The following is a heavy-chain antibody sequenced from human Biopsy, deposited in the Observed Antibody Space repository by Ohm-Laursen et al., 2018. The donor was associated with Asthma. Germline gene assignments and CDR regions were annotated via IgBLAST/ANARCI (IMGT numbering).Heavy chain of an antibody. Sequence: SLRLSCAASGFTFSSYGMHWVRQAPGKGLEWVAVISYDGSNKYYADSVKGRFTISRDNSKNTLYLQMNSLRDEDTAVYYCARFKRGYGYGYAGVFDYWGQGTLVTVSS. D-gene: IGHD5-18*01. CDR3: ARFKRGYGYGYAGVFDY. CDR2: ISYDGSNK. J-gene: IGHJ4*02. CDR1: GFTFSSYG. V-gene: IGHV3-30*03.